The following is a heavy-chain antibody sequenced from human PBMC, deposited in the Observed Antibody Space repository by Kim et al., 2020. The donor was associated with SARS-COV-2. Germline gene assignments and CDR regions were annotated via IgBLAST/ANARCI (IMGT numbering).Heavy chain of an antibody. CDR2: ISSSAISI. CDR3: AGVYVGGGYFDY. D-gene: IGHD3-10*02. V-gene: IGHV3-48*03. CDR1: GFTFRSYE. Sequence: GGSLRLSCAASGFTFRSYEMNWVRQVPGKGLEWVSHISSSAISIYYADSVKGRFTISRDNAKNSLYLQMSSLRAEDTAVYYCAGVYVGGGYFDYWGQGTLGTVSS. J-gene: IGHJ4*02.